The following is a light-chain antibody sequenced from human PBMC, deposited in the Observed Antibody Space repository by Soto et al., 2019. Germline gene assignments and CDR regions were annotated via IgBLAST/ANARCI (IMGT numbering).Light chain of an antibody. Sequence: EILMTQSPATLSVSPGDSATLSCRASRSVDTDLAWYQQKPGQAPRLLVFATSARATGIPARFSGSGSGTEFTLTISSLQSEDFAVYYCQQYNNWPRTFGQGTKVDI. CDR1: RSVDTD. V-gene: IGKV3-15*01. CDR2: ATS. J-gene: IGKJ1*01. CDR3: QQYNNWPRT.